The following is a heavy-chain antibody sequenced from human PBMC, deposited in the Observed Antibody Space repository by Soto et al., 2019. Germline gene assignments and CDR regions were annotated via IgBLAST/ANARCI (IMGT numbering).Heavy chain of an antibody. V-gene: IGHV4-30-2*01. D-gene: IGHD2-21*01. CDR2: IYHSGST. CDR3: AGVRGPYCGGECYPPTPNWFDP. Sequence: QLQLQESGSGLVKPSQSLSLTCAVSGGSISSGGYSWSWIRQPPGKGLEWIGSIYHSGSTYYNPSLKSRVTISVDRSKNQFSLNLCSVTAADSAVYYCAGVRGPYCGGECYPPTPNWFDPWGQGTLVTVSS. CDR1: GGSISSGGYS. J-gene: IGHJ5*02.